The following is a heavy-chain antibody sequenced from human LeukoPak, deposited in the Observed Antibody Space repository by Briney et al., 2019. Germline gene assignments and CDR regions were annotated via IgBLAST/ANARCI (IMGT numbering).Heavy chain of an antibody. J-gene: IGHJ4*02. CDR3: ARELRYFDWLSPRALYYFDY. D-gene: IGHD3-9*01. Sequence: GGSLRLSCAASGFTVSSNYMSWVRQAPGKGLEWVSVIYSGGSTYYADSVKGRFTIPRDNSKNTLYLQMNSLRAEDTAVYYCARELRYFDWLSPRALYYFDYWGQGTLVTVSS. CDR1: GFTVSSNY. V-gene: IGHV3-66*01. CDR2: IYSGGST.